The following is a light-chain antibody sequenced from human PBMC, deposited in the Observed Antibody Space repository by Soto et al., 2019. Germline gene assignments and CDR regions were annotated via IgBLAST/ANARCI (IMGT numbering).Light chain of an antibody. CDR1: SSNIGAGYD. Sequence: QSVLTQPPSVSGAPGQRVTISCTGSSSNIGAGYDVHWYQQLPGTAPKLLIYGNSNRPSGVPDRFSGSKSGTSASLAITGLKAEDEADYYCQSYDRSLSGLVFGTGTKVTVL. CDR3: QSYDRSLSGLV. CDR2: GNS. J-gene: IGLJ1*01. V-gene: IGLV1-40*01.